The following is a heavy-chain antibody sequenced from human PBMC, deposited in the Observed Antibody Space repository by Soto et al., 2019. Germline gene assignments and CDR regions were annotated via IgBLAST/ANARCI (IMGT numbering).Heavy chain of an antibody. Sequence: PGGSLRLSCAASGFTFSSYAMSWVRQAPGKGLEWVSAISGSGGSTYYADSVKGRFTISRDNSKNTLYLQMNSLRAEDTAVYYCAKARGITMIVVVTPNLFDYWGQGTLVTVSS. CDR3: AKARGITMIVVVTPNLFDY. CDR1: GFTFSSYA. V-gene: IGHV3-23*01. D-gene: IGHD3-22*01. J-gene: IGHJ4*02. CDR2: ISGSGGST.